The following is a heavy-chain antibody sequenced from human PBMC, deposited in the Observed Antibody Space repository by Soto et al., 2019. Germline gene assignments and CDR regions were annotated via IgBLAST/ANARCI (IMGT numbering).Heavy chain of an antibody. CDR1: GYTFTSYG. Sequence: ASVKVSCKASGYTFTSYGISWVRQAPGQGLEWMGWISAYNGNTNYAQKLQGRVTMTTDTSTGTAYMGLRSLRSDDTAVYYCARDVRRYYDSSGYGFCGYWGQGTLVTVSS. J-gene: IGHJ4*02. CDR2: ISAYNGNT. D-gene: IGHD3-22*01. CDR3: ARDVRRYYDSSGYGFCGY. V-gene: IGHV1-18*01.